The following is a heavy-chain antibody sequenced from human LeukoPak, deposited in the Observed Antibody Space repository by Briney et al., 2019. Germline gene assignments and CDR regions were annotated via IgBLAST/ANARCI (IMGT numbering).Heavy chain of an antibody. CDR2: IRSTGIDT. J-gene: IGHJ4*02. D-gene: IGHD5-18*01. V-gene: IGHV3-23*01. CDR1: GFTFSGYA. CDR3: ARGPFPPYSYGSPFDY. Sequence: GGSLRLSCAASGFTFSGYALSWVRQAPGKGLEWVSAIRSTGIDTYYADSVKGRFTISRDNSKNTLYLQMNSLRAADTAVYYCARGPFPPYSYGSPFDYWGQGTLVTVSS.